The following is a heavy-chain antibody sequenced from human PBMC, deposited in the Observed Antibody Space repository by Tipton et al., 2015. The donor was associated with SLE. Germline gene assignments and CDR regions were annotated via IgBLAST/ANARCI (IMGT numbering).Heavy chain of an antibody. CDR2: MHSSGST. Sequence: TLSLTCTVSGGSISSGNYYWSWIRQPAEKGLEYIGRMHSSGSTSYNPSLKSRVTISGDTSKNQFSLNLNSVTAADTAVYYCARDLYSYGYYYFDYWGQGTLVTVSS. D-gene: IGHD5-18*01. CDR3: ARDLYSYGYYYFDY. CDR1: GGSISSGNYY. J-gene: IGHJ4*02. V-gene: IGHV4-61*02.